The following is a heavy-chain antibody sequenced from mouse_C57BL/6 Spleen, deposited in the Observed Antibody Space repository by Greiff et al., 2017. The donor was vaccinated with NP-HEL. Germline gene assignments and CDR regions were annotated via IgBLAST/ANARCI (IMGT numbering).Heavy chain of an antibody. CDR2: INPGSGGT. J-gene: IGHJ2*01. CDR1: GYAFTNYL. Sequence: LEESGAELVRPGTSVKVSCKASGYAFTNYLIEWVKQRPGQGLEWIGVINPGSGGTNYNEKFKGKATLTADKSSSTAYMQLSSLTSEDSAVYFCASGFLGRDYWGQGTTLTVSS. V-gene: IGHV1-54*01. CDR3: ASGFLGRDY. D-gene: IGHD4-1*01.